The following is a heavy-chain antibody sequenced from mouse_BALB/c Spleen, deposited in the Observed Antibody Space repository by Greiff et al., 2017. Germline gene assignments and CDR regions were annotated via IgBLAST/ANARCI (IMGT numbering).Heavy chain of an antibody. V-gene: IGHV3-6*02. CDR2: ISYDGSN. CDR3: ARVGYDRYFDV. Sequence: LVESGPGLVKPSQSLSLTCSVTGYSITSGYYWNWIRQFPGNKLEWMGYISYDGSNNYNPSLKNRISITRDTSKNQFFLKLNSVTTEDTATYYCARVGYDRYFDVWGEGTTVTVSS. CDR1: GYSITSGYY. D-gene: IGHD2-2*01. J-gene: IGHJ1*01.